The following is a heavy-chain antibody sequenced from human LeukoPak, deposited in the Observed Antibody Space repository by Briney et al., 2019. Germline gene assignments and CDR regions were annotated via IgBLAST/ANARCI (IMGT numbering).Heavy chain of an antibody. D-gene: IGHD1-26*01. CDR3: ARLGAIRYYYYGMDV. CDR1: GGSISSSSYY. V-gene: IGHV4-39*01. CDR2: IYYSGIT. Sequence: SETLSLTCTVSGGSISSSSYYWVWIRQPPGKGLEWIVSIYYSGITYYNPSLKSLVTISVDTSKNQFSLKLSSVTAADTAVYYCARLGAIRYYYYGMDVWGQGTTVTVSS. J-gene: IGHJ6*02.